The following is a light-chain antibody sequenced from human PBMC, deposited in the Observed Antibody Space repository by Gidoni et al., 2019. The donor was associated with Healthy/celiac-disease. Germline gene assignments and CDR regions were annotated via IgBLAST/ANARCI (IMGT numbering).Light chain of an antibody. CDR2: SNN. Sequence: QSVLTQPPSESGPPGQRVTISCSGSSSNIGSNTVNWYQQLPGTAPKLLIYSNNQRPSGVPDRFSGSKSGTSASLAISGLQSEDEADYYCAAWDDSLNGYVFGTGTKVTVL. CDR1: SSNIGSNT. CDR3: AAWDDSLNGYV. J-gene: IGLJ1*01. V-gene: IGLV1-44*01.